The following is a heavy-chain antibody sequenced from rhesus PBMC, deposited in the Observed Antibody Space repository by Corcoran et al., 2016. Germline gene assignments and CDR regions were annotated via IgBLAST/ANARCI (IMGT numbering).Heavy chain of an antibody. CDR1: GDRVPSNSAT. D-gene: IGHD6-31*01. CDR3: ARDQYSSGYNY. J-gene: IGHJ4*01. CDR2: TYNRSKWYN. Sequence: QVQLQESGPGLVKPSQTLSPTCAISGDRVPSNSATGNWTRKATARGLEWLGRTYNRSKWYNDYAQSVQNRISINPDTSKNQFSLQLNSVTPEDMAVYYCARDQYSSGYNYWGQGVLVTVSS. V-gene: IGHV6-1*01.